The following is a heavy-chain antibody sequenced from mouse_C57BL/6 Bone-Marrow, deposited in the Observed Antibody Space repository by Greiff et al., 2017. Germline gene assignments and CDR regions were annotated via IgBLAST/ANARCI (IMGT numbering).Heavy chain of an antibody. CDR2: IDPNSGGT. CDR3: AREESLTYYSNYGAMDY. D-gene: IGHD2-5*01. V-gene: IGHV1-72*01. CDR1: GYTFTSYW. J-gene: IGHJ4*01. Sequence: VQLQQPGAELVKPGASVKLSCKASGYTFTSYWMHWVKQRPGRGLEWIGRIDPNSGGTKYNEKFKSKATLTVDKPSSTAYMQRSSLTSEDSAVYYCAREESLTYYSNYGAMDYWGQGTSVTVSS.